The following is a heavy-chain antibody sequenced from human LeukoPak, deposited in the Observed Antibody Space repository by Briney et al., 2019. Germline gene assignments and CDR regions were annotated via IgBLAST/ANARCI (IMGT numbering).Heavy chain of an antibody. CDR2: ICYSGST. D-gene: IGHD3-10*01. CDR3: ASNCLDYYGSGSYSVDY. V-gene: IGHV4-39*01. Sequence: SETLSLTCTVSGDSISSSSCYWGRLRQRQGKGRKWIGCICYSGSTYYNTSLTSRVTMSVDTSKNQFSLKLSSVAAADTAVYCCASNCLDYYGSGSYSVDYWGQRTLVTVSS. J-gene: IGHJ4*02. CDR1: GDSISSSSCY.